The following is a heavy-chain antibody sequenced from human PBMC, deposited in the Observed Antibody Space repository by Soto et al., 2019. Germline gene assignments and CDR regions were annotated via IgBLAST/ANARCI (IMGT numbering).Heavy chain of an antibody. Sequence: PVEALSLSCAASGFTFSSYSMNWVCQAPWTGLEWVSYISSSSSTIYYADSVNDRFTISSDNAKNSLNLQMNSLRDEDTAVDYCAKVRYCSGGSCYSGMDVWGQGTPVTVSS. D-gene: IGHD2-15*01. CDR3: AKVRYCSGGSCYSGMDV. V-gene: IGHV3-48*02. J-gene: IGHJ6*02. CDR2: ISSSSSTI. CDR1: GFTFSSYS.